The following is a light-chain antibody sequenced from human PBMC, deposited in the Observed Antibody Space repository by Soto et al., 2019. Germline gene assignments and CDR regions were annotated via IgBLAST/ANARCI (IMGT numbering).Light chain of an antibody. CDR3: QQYGSSFT. V-gene: IGKV3-20*01. J-gene: IGKJ3*01. CDR1: QSVSSSY. Sequence: EIVLTQSPGTLSLSPGESATLSCRDSQSVSSSYLAWYQQRPGQAPRLLIYGASSRATGIPDRFSGSGSGTDFTLTISRLEPEDFAVYYCQQYGSSFTFGPGTKVDIK. CDR2: GAS.